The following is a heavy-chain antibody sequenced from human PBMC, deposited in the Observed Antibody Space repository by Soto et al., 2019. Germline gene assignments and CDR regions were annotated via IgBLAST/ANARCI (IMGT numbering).Heavy chain of an antibody. CDR3: ATLGLQQAF. V-gene: IGHV3-74*01. CDR1: GFTFNTW. CDR2: IDSDGSIT. Sequence: GSLRLSCAASGFTFNTWMHWVRQAPGEGLVWVSSIDSDGSITSYADSVKGRFTISRDNAKNTLYLQMNSLRAEDTDVYYCATLGLQQAFWGQGTLVTVSS. D-gene: IGHD2-21*02. J-gene: IGHJ4*02.